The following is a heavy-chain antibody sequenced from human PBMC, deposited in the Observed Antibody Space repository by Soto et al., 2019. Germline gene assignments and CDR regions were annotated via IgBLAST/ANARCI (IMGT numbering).Heavy chain of an antibody. Sequence: QITLKESGPTLVKPTQTLTLTCTFSGFSLSTHGVAVGWIRQPAGKALERLALIYWDDDKYYSASLNCRLTITKDTSKDQVVLTLINRHPVDTATYSCAHAMLFCTGGSCSTYFDSGGQGTLVTVSS. CDR3: AHAMLFCTGGSCSTYFDS. J-gene: IGHJ4*02. CDR1: GFSLSTHGVA. D-gene: IGHD2-15*01. CDR2: IYWDDDK. V-gene: IGHV2-5*02.